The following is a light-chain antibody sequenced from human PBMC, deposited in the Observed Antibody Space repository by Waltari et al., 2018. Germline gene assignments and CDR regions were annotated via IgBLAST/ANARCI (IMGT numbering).Light chain of an antibody. CDR1: SSNIGINT. J-gene: IGLJ3*02. V-gene: IGLV1-44*01. Sequence: QSVLTQPPSASGTPGQRVTISCSGSSSNIGINTVNWYQHLPGTAPKLHLYSYNQRPSGVPDRFPGSKAGTSASLAISGLQSEDEADYYCATWDDSLNGRVVFGGGTKLTVL. CDR3: ATWDDSLNGRVV. CDR2: SYN.